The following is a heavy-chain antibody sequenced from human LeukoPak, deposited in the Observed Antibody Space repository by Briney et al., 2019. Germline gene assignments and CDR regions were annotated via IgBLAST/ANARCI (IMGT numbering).Heavy chain of an antibody. CDR1: GGSISSSSYY. CDR3: ARNMPLHYYYYMDV. V-gene: IGHV4-39*01. J-gene: IGHJ6*03. D-gene: IGHD2-2*01. CDR2: IYYSGST. Sequence: SETLSLTCTVSGGSISSSSYYWGWIRQPPGTGLEWIGSIYYSGSTYYNPSLKSRVTISVDTSKNQFSLKLSSVTAADTAVYYCARNMPLHYYYYMDVWGKGTTVTVSS.